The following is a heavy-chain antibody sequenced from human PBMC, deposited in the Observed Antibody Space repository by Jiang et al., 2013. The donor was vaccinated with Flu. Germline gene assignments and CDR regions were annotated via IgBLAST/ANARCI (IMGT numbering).Heavy chain of an antibody. D-gene: IGHD4-11*01. J-gene: IGHJ4*02. Sequence: VQLLESGGGVVRPGGSLRLSCAASGFRFDDYGMNWVRQAPGKGLEWVSSINWKGDSRGYGDSVKGRFTISRDNAKNSLYLQMDGLTTEDTAFYYCARGAGTDYNFDYWGQGTLVTVSS. V-gene: IGHV3-20*04. CDR3: ARGAGTDYNFDY. CDR1: GFRFDDYG. CDR2: INWKGDSR.